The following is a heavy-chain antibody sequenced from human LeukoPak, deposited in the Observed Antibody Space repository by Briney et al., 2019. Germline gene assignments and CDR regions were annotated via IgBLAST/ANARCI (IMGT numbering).Heavy chain of an antibody. J-gene: IGHJ4*02. D-gene: IGHD1-7*01. V-gene: IGHV3-23*01. CDR2: ISGRVGST. CDR3: AKELTGTFDY. CDR1: GFTFSSYA. Sequence: PGGSLRLSCAASGFTFSSYAMSWVRRAPGKGLEWVSAISGRVGSTYYADSVKGRFTISRDNSKNTLYLQMNNLRAEDTAVYYCAKELTGTFDYWGQGTLVTVSS.